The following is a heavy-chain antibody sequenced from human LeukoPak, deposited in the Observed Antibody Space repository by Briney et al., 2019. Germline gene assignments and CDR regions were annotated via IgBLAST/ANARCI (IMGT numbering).Heavy chain of an antibody. J-gene: IGHJ4*02. CDR3: ARESGYRYDSRDFDR. Sequence: PGGSLRLSCAASGFTFSSYAMSWVRQAPGKGLEWVAVISYDGSNKYYADSVKGRFIISRDNSKDTLYLQMNSLRVEDTAIYYCARESGYRYDSRDFDRWGQGTLVTVSS. V-gene: IGHV3-30*03. CDR1: GFTFSSYA. CDR2: ISYDGSNK. D-gene: IGHD6-25*01.